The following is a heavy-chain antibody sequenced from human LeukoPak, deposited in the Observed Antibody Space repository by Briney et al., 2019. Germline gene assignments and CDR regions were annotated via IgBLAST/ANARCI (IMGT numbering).Heavy chain of an antibody. Sequence: SLRLSCXXXXFTVSSXYMSWVRQAPGKGLEWVSVIYSGGSTYYADSVKGRFTISRDNSKNTLYLQMNSLRAEDTAVYFCARAMMVVANLWGVYDYWGQGTLVTVSS. CDR3: ARAMMVVANLWGVYDY. D-gene: IGHD3-22*01. CDR1: XFTVSSXY. J-gene: IGHJ4*02. V-gene: IGHV3-66*01. CDR2: IYSGGST.